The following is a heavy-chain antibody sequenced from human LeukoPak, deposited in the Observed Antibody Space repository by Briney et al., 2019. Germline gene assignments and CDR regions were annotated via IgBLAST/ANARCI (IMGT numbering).Heavy chain of an antibody. J-gene: IGHJ5*02. CDR2: INHSGST. D-gene: IGHD6-6*01. CDR3: ARGYGSSSYNWFDP. Sequence: SETLSLTCAVYGGSFSGYHSSWICQPPGKGLEWIGEINHSGSTNYNPSLKSRVTISVDTSKNQFSLKLRSVTAADTAVYYCARGYGSSSYNWFDPWGQGTLVTVSS. CDR1: GGSFSGYH. V-gene: IGHV4-34*01.